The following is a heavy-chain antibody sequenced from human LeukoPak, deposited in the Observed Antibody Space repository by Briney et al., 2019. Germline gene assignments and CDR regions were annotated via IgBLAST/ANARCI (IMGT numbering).Heavy chain of an antibody. CDR2: IYPGDSDT. CDR1: GYSFTSYW. Sequence: GESLKISCKVSGYSFTSYWIGWVRQMPGKGLEWMGIIYPGDSDTRYSPSFQGQVTISADKSISTAYLQWSSLKASDTAMYYCARREGEDCSGGSCYSGYFDYWGQGTLVTVSS. J-gene: IGHJ4*02. V-gene: IGHV5-51*01. CDR3: ARREGEDCSGGSCYSGYFDY. D-gene: IGHD2-15*01.